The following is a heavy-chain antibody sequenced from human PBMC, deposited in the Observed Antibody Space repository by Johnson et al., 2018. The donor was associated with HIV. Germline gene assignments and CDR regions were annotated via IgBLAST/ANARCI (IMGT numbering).Heavy chain of an antibody. CDR1: GFTFSSYW. D-gene: IGHD6-6*01. CDR3: AKVHSSSSLNGAFDI. J-gene: IGHJ3*02. CDR2: ISWNSGSI. Sequence: VQLVESGGGLVQPGGSLRLSCAASGFTFSSYWMSWVRQAPGKGLEWVSGISWNSGSIGYADSVKGRFTISRDNAKNSLYLQMNSLRAEDTALYYCAKVHSSSSLNGAFDIWGQGTMVTVSS. V-gene: IGHV3-9*01.